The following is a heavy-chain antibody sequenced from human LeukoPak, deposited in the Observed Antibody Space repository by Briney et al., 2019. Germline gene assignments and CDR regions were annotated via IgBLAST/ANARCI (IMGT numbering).Heavy chain of an antibody. Sequence: SETLSLTCTVSGGSISSYYWSWIRQPPGKGLEWIGYIYYSGSTNYNPSLKSRVTISVDTSKNQFSLKLSSVTAADTAVYYCARAEPNRFDPWGQGTLVTVSS. V-gene: IGHV4-59*01. J-gene: IGHJ5*02. CDR2: IYYSGST. CDR1: GGSISSYY. CDR3: ARAEPNRFDP. D-gene: IGHD1-14*01.